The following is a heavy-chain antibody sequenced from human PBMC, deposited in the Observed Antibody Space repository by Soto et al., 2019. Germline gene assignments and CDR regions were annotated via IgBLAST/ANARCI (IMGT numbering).Heavy chain of an antibody. Sequence: EVQLVESGGGLDQPGGSLRLSCAASGFTFSSYWMSWVRQAPGKGLEWVANIKQDGSEKYYVDSVKGRFTISRDNAKNSLYLQMNSLRAEDTAVYYCARGGHSPSRGMDVWGQGTTVTVSS. CDR1: GFTFSSYW. CDR3: ARGGHSPSRGMDV. J-gene: IGHJ6*02. CDR2: IKQDGSEK. D-gene: IGHD3-10*01. V-gene: IGHV3-7*03.